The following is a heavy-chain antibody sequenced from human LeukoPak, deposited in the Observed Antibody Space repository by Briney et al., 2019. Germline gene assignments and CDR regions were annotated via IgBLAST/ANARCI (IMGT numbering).Heavy chain of an antibody. D-gene: IGHD5-12*01. V-gene: IGHV4-38-2*02. CDR1: GYSISSGHY. CDR3: ARIYTGYPGVY. Sequence: PSESLSLTCTVSGYSISSGHYWGWIRQPPGKGLEWIGSIYRSGTTYYNPSLKSRVTISVDTSKNKNQISLSLSSVTAADTAEYYCARIYTGYPGVYWGQGTLVTVSS. J-gene: IGHJ4*02. CDR2: IYRSGTT.